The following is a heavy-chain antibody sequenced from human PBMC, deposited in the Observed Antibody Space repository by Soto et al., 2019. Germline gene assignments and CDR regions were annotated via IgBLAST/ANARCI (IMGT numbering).Heavy chain of an antibody. CDR3: AKDRQAVYYYYMDV. J-gene: IGHJ6*03. CDR1: GFTFDDYA. CDR2: ISWNSGSI. V-gene: IGHV3-9*01. Sequence: GGSLRLSCAASGFTFDDYAMHWVRQAPGKGLEWVSGISWNSGSIGYADSVKGLFTISRDNAKNSLYLQMNSLRAEDTALYYCAKDRQAVYYYYMDVWGKGTTVTVSS. D-gene: IGHD6-19*01.